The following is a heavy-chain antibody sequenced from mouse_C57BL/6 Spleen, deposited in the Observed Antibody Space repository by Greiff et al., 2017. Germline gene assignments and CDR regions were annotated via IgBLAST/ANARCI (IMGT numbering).Heavy chain of an antibody. CDR3: AGSNYYCDY. CDR2: INPSTGGT. CDR1: GYSFTGYY. V-gene: IGHV1-42*01. J-gene: IGHJ2*01. D-gene: IGHD2-5*01. Sequence: VQLQQSGPELVKPGASVKISCKASGYSFTGYYMNWVKQSPEKSLEWIGEINPSTGGTTYNQKFKAKATLTVDKSSSTAYMQLKSLTSEDSAVYYCAGSNYYCDYWGQGTTLTVSS.